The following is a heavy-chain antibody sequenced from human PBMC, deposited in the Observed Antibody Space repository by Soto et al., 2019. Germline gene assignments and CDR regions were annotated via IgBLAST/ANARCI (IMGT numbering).Heavy chain of an antibody. Sequence: PSETLSLTCNVSGGSFNGYSWSWFRQTSGKGLEWIGDISYRGSTSYSPSLKSRLMISLDTSNNQFSLKVASVTAADTAVYYCARALLGFSYGYGGYFDPWGPGTLVTGS. V-gene: IGHV4-34*01. J-gene: IGHJ4*02. CDR1: GGSFNGYS. D-gene: IGHD3-16*01. CDR2: ISYRGST. CDR3: ARALLGFSYGYGGYFDP.